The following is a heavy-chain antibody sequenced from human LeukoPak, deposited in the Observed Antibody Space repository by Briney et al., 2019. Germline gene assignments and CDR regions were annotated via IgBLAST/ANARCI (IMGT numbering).Heavy chain of an antibody. CDR3: AREGPRGNSQFDY. CDR1: GFTFSSYA. D-gene: IGHD2/OR15-2a*01. Sequence: GGSLRLSCAASGFTFSSYAMSWVRQAPGKGLEWVALIWYDGSNKYYTDSVKGRLTISRDNSKNTLYLQMNSLRAEDTAIYYCAREGPRGNSQFDYWGQGTLVTVSS. CDR2: IWYDGSNK. V-gene: IGHV3-33*08. J-gene: IGHJ4*02.